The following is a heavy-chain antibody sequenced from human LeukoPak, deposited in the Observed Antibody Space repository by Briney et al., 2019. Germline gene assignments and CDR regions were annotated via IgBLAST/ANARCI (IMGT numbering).Heavy chain of an antibody. V-gene: IGHV3-21*01. CDR3: ARDRRFLEWLLLLDY. D-gene: IGHD3-3*01. CDR2: ISSSSYI. Sequence: PGGSLRLSCAASGFTFSSYSMNWVRQAPGKGLEWVSSISSSSYIYYADSVKGRFTISRDNAKNSLYLQMNSLRAEDTAVYYCARDRRFLEWLLLLDYWGQGTLVTVSS. CDR1: GFTFSSYS. J-gene: IGHJ4*02.